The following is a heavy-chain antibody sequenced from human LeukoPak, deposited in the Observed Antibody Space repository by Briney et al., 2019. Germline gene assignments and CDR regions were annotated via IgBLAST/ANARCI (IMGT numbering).Heavy chain of an antibody. Sequence: ASVKVSCKASGGTFSSYAISWVRQAPGQGLEWMGRIIPIFGTANYAQKFQGRVTITTDESTSTAYMELSSLRSEDTAVYYCARDLWNYGGNSAWYFDLWGRGTLVTVSS. CDR1: GGTFSSYA. CDR2: IIPIFGTA. J-gene: IGHJ2*01. V-gene: IGHV1-69*05. CDR3: ARDLWNYGGNSAWYFDL. D-gene: IGHD4-23*01.